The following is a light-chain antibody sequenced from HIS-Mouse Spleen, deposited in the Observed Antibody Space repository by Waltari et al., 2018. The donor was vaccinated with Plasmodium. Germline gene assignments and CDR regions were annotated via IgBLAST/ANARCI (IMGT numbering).Light chain of an antibody. V-gene: IGLV3-10*01. CDR2: EDS. Sequence: SYELTQPPAVSVSPGQPASITCPGTASQPNSDYWYQQKSGQAPVLVNYEDSKRPSGIPERFSGSSSGTMATLTISGAQVEDEADYYCYSTDSSGNHRVFGGGTKLTVL. CDR1: ASQPNS. CDR3: YSTDSSGNHRV. J-gene: IGLJ3*02.